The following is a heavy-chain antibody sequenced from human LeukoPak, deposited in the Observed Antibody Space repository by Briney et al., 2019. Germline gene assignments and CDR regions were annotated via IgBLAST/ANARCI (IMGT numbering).Heavy chain of an antibody. CDR3: ARDQAYCSGGSCPLDY. V-gene: IGHV3-21*01. CDR2: ISSSSSYI. CDR1: GFTFSSYS. D-gene: IGHD2-15*01. J-gene: IGHJ4*02. Sequence: PGGSLRLSCAASGFTFSSYSMNWVRQAPGKGLEWVSSISSSSSYIYYADSVKGRFTICRDNAKNSLYLQMNSLRAEDTAVYYCARDQAYCSGGSCPLDYWGQGTLVTVSS.